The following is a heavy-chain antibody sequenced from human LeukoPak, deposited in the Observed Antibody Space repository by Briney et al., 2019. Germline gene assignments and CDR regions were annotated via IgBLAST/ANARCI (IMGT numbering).Heavy chain of an antibody. J-gene: IGHJ4*02. D-gene: IGHD3-10*01. CDR3: ATWFGELLDY. CDR2: ITSIGTPL. V-gene: IGHV3-11*01. Sequence: GRSLRLSCAASGFTFSDYYLGWIRQAPGQRPSRASYITSIGTPLYYADSVKGRFTISRDNAKNSLYLQMNSLGAEDTAVYYCATWFGELLDYWGQGTLVTVSS. CDR1: GFTFSDYY.